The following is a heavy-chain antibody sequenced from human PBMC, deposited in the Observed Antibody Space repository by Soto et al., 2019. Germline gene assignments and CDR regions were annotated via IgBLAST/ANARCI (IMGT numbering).Heavy chain of an antibody. CDR1: GGTFSSYA. CDR3: ARYSDYDGNPYYYHGMDV. CDR2: IIPIFGTA. D-gene: IGHD4-17*01. J-gene: IGHJ6*01. V-gene: IGHV1-69*01. Sequence: QVQLVQAGAEVKKPGSSVKVSCKASGGTFSSYAISWGRQAPGQGLEWMGGIIPIFGTANYAQQFQGRVTITAEESTSTAYMELSSLRSDDTAVYYCARYSDYDGNPYYYHGMDVWGQGTTVTVSS.